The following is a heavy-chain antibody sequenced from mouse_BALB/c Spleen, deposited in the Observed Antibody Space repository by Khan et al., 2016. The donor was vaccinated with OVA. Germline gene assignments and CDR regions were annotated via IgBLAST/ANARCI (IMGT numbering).Heavy chain of an antibody. J-gene: IGHJ2*01. CDR1: GFSLTSYG. Sequence: QMQLEESGPGLVAPSQSLSITCTVSGFSLTSYGVHWVRQPPGKGLEWLGTIWAGGSTNYNSALMSRLSIIKDNSKSQVFLKMNSLQTDDTAIYYCAREVYYGNLYYFDYWGQGTALTVSS. D-gene: IGHD2-1*01. CDR3: AREVYYGNLYYFDY. V-gene: IGHV2-9*02. CDR2: IWAGGST.